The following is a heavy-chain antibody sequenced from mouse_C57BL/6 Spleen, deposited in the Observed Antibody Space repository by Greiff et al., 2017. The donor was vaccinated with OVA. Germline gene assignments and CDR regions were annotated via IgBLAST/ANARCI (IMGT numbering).Heavy chain of an antibody. V-gene: IGHV2-2*01. CDR3: ARTPGGYYWYFDV. J-gene: IGHJ1*03. CDR1: GFSLTSYG. CDR2: IWSGGST. Sequence: VKLKESGPGLVQPSQSLSITCTVSGFSLTSYGVHWVRQSPGKGLEWLGVIWSGGSTDYNAAFISRLSISKDNSKSQVFFKMNSLQADDTAIYYCARTPGGYYWYFDVWGTGTTVTVSS. D-gene: IGHD1-1*02.